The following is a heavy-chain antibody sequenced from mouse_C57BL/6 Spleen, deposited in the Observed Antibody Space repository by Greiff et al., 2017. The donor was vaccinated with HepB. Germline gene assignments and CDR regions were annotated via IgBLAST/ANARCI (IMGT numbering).Heavy chain of an antibody. CDR2: ISYDGSN. V-gene: IGHV3-6*01. CDR1: GYSITSGYY. Sequence: EVKLMESGPGLVKPSQSLSLTCSVTGYSITSGYYWNWIRQFPGNKLEWMGYISYDGSNNYNPSLKNRISITRDTSKNQFFLKLNSVTTEDTATYYCARDVYYGSSYLAWFAYWGQGTLVTVSA. D-gene: IGHD1-1*01. J-gene: IGHJ3*01. CDR3: ARDVYYGSSYLAWFAY.